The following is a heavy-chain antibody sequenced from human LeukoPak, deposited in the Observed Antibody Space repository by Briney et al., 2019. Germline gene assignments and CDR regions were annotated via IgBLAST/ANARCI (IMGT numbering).Heavy chain of an antibody. CDR2: IIPILGIA. V-gene: IGHV1-69*04. CDR3: ARDLRGATVDAFDI. CDR1: GGTFSSYA. D-gene: IGHD1-26*01. J-gene: IGHJ3*02. Sequence: SVKVSCKASGGTFSSYAISWVRQAPGQGLEWMGRIIPILGIANYAQKFQGRVTITADKSTSTAYMELSSLRSEDTAVYYCARDLRGATVDAFDIWGQGTMVTVSS.